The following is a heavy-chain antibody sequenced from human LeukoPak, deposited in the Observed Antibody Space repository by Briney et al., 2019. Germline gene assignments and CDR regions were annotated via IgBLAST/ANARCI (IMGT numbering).Heavy chain of an antibody. V-gene: IGHV1-2*02. CDR2: IIPNSGGT. CDR3: STEDKYCSSSTCGDS. Sequence: APVKVACRPSGYTFSHYYMHWVRQAPGQGLEWMGYIIPNSGGTTYAQKFQGRVTMTRDTSISAAYLDLSGLRSDDTAVYYCSTEDKYCSSSTCGDSWGQGTLVTVSS. J-gene: IGHJ4*02. CDR1: GYTFSHYY. D-gene: IGHD2-2*01.